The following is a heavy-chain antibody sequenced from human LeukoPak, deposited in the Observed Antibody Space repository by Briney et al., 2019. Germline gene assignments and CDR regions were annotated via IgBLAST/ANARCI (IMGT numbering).Heavy chain of an antibody. CDR1: GGTFSSYA. V-gene: IGHV1-2*02. CDR2: INPNSGGT. J-gene: IGHJ4*02. Sequence: ASVKVSCKASGGTFSSYAISWVRQAPGQGLEWMGWINPNSGGTNYAQKFQGRVTMTRDASISTAYMELSSLRSDDTAVYYCAREVYLGAVAGTDYFDYWGQGTLVTVSS. D-gene: IGHD6-19*01. CDR3: AREVYLGAVAGTDYFDY.